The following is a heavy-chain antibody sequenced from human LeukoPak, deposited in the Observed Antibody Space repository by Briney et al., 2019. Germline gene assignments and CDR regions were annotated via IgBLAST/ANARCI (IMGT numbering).Heavy chain of an antibody. CDR1: GGSISSYY. D-gene: IGHD2-21*01. V-gene: IGHV4-59*08. CDR3: ARQIGRGLWAFDY. Sequence: SETLSLTCTVSGGSISSYYWSWIRQPPGKGLEWIGYIYYSGSTNYNPSLKSRVTISVDTSKNQFSLKLSSVTAADTAVYYCARQIGRGLWAFDYWGQGTPVTVSS. CDR2: IYYSGST. J-gene: IGHJ4*02.